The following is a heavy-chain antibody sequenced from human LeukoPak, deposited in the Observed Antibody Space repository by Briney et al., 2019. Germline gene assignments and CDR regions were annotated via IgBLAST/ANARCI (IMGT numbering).Heavy chain of an antibody. CDR1: GDSVSSNSAA. CDR3: ARDVNGDLYYDY. D-gene: IGHD4-17*01. CDR2: TYDKSKWYN. J-gene: IGHJ4*02. Sequence: SQTLSLTCAISGDSVSSNSAAWTWIRQSPSRGLEWLGRTYDKSKWYNDYAISVKSRITLNPDTSKNQFSLQLNSVTPEDTAVYYCARDVNGDLYYDYWGQGTLVTVSS. V-gene: IGHV6-1*01.